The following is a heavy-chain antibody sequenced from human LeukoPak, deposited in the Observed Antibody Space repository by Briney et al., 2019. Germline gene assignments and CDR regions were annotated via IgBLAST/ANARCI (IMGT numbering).Heavy chain of an antibody. CDR1: GLSFSGYY. Sequence: TSETLSLTCAVYGLSFSGYYWSWIRQPTGKALEWIGEINHSGSTNYNPSLKSRVTISVDTSKNQFSLKLSSVTAADTAVYYCARGSRGGYSYGLNWFDPWGQGTLVTVSS. CDR3: ARGSRGGYSYGLNWFDP. D-gene: IGHD5-18*01. CDR2: INHSGST. J-gene: IGHJ5*02. V-gene: IGHV4-34*01.